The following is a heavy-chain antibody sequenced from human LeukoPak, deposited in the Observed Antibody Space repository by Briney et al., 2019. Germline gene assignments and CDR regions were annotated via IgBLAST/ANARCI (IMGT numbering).Heavy chain of an antibody. D-gene: IGHD6-25*01. CDR3: ATSQEGKRHAFDI. CDR1: GGSISSGGYS. J-gene: IGHJ3*02. CDR2: IYHSGST. V-gene: IGHV4-30-2*01. Sequence: SETLSLTCAVSGGSISSGGYSWSWIRQPPGKGLEWIGYIYHSGSTYYNPSLKSRVTISVDRSKNQFSLKLSSVTAADTAVYYCATSQEGKRHAFDIWGQGTMVTVSS.